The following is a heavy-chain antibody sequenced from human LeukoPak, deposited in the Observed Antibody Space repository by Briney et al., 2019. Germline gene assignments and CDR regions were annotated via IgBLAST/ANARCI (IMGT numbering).Heavy chain of an antibody. CDR1: GYTFTSYG. CDR2: ISGNNGNT. J-gene: IGHJ5*02. D-gene: IGHD2-15*01. CDR3: ARAGAVGDNWDEP. Sequence: ASLRLSCTASGYTFTSYGISWVRQAPGQGLEWMGWISGNNGNTKYAQTLQDRVTITTDTSTTTAYMQMSSLRSDDTAVYYCARAGAVGDNWDEPCGQGSLVAVSS. V-gene: IGHV1-18*01.